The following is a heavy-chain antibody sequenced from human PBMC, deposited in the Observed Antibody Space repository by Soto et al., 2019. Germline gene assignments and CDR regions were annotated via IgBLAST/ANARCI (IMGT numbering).Heavy chain of an antibody. CDR3: ARHSFFYDHLTGYGWGAMEV. CDR2: ISYSGTT. J-gene: IGHJ6*02. Sequence: QLQLQESGPGLVKPSETLSLTCTVSRGSISDDFLWVWVRQPPGKGLEWLEAISYSGTTFFKSSVKSRVTVSVDTSKKQFSLKLTSMTAADRAVYYGARHSFFYDHLTGYGWGAMEVWGQGTTVTVSS. D-gene: IGHD3-9*01. CDR1: RGSISDDFL. V-gene: IGHV4-39*01.